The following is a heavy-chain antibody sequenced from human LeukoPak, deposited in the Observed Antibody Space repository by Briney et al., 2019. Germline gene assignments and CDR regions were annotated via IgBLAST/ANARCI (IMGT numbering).Heavy chain of an antibody. CDR3: ARVNGGYSYGYAFDY. J-gene: IGHJ4*02. CDR1: GYSISSGYF. V-gene: IGHV4-38-2*02. CDR2: IYHSGST. Sequence: SETLSLTCTVSGYSISSGYFWGWIRQPPGKGLECIGTIYHSGSTYYNPSLKSRVTISVDTSKNQFSLKLNSVTAADTAVYYCARVNGGYSYGYAFDYWGQGTLVTVSS. D-gene: IGHD5-18*01.